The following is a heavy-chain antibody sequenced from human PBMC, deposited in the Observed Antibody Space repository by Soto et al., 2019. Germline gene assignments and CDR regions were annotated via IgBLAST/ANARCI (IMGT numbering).Heavy chain of an antibody. CDR1: GGSVSSGSYY. V-gene: IGHV4-61*01. CDR2: IYYFGST. J-gene: IGHJ3*02. Sequence: SETLSLTFTVSGGSVSSGSYYWSCIRQPPWKGLEWIVYIYYFGSTNYNPSLKIRVTISVDTSKNQFSLKLSSVTAADTAVYYCAREEDEDSSGYYFAFDIWGQGTMVTV. D-gene: IGHD3-22*01. CDR3: AREEDEDSSGYYFAFDI.